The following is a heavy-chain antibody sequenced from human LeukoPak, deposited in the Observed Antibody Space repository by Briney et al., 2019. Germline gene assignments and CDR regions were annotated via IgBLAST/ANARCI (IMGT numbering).Heavy chain of an antibody. D-gene: IGHD6-13*01. V-gene: IGHV4-4*09. J-gene: IGHJ2*01. Sequence: SETLSLTCTVSSGSISSYYWSWIRQSPGMGLEWIAYIHTNGNTNYNPSLKSRVTISLDTSKNQFSLKLSSATAADTAVYYCAGLAAAATSITYHYFDVWGRGTLVTVSS. CDR2: IHTNGNT. CDR1: SGSISSYY. CDR3: AGLAAAATSITYHYFDV.